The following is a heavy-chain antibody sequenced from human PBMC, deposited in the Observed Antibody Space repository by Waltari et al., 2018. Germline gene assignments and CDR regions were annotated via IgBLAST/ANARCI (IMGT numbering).Heavy chain of an antibody. V-gene: IGHV3-43D*03. J-gene: IGHJ6*03. CDR2: ISWDGGST. CDR3: AKDIGDGWYYYYYMDV. D-gene: IGHD3-16*01. CDR1: GFTFDDYA. Sequence: EVQLVESGGVVVQPGGSLRLSCAASGFTFDDYAMPWVRQARGKGLAWVSLISWDGGSTYYADSVKGRFTISRDNSKNSLYLQMNSLRAEDTALYYCAKDIGDGWYYYYYMDVWGKGTTVTVSS.